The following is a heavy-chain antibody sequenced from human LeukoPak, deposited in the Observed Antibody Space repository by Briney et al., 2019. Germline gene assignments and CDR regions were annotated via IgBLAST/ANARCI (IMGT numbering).Heavy chain of an antibody. V-gene: IGHV4-34*01. Sequence: SETLSLTCGVYGGSFSDHSWSWIRQSPGKGLEWIGDINRRGTVNFNPSLRSRALISLDSSRTQFSLRLDSLTAADTAVYYCAREQALPGVTVSGVVVMGYFDSWVQGTLVIVSS. D-gene: IGHD3-16*01. CDR2: INRRGTV. CDR3: AREQALPGVTVSGVVVMGYFDS. J-gene: IGHJ4*02. CDR1: GGSFSDHS.